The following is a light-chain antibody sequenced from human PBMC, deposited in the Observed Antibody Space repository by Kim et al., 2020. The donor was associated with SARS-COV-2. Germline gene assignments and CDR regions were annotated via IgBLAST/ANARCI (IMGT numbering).Light chain of an antibody. V-gene: IGLV4-69*01. CDR2: LNSDGSH. J-gene: IGLJ3*02. CDR1: SGHSSYA. Sequence: ASVKLTCTLSSGHSSYAIAWHQQQPEKGPRYLMKLNSDGSHSKGDGIPDRFSGSSSGAECYLTISSLQSEDEADYYCQTWGTGIQVFGGGTKLTVL. CDR3: QTWGTGIQV.